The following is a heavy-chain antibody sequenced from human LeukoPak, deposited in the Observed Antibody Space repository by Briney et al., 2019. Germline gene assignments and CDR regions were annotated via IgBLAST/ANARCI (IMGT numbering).Heavy chain of an antibody. CDR1: GFTFSSYA. CDR2: ISGSGGST. D-gene: IGHD3-3*01. CDR3: AKLRPIFGVIDY. J-gene: IGHJ4*02. Sequence: PGGSLSLSCAASGFTFSSYAMSWVRQAPGKGLEWVSAISGSGGSTYYAVSVKGRFTISSDNSKNTLYLQMNSLRAEDTAVYYCAKLRPIFGVIDYWVRGTLVTVSS. V-gene: IGHV3-23*01.